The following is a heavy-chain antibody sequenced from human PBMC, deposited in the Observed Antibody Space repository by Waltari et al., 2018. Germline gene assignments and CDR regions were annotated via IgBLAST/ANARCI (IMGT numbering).Heavy chain of an antibody. Sequence: EVQLVESGGGLVQPGGSLRLSCAASGFTFSSHWMSCVRQAPGKGLEWVANIKQDGSEKYYVDSVKGRFTISRDNAKNSLYLQMNSLRAEDTAVYYCASRSGWDWSLFWGQGTMVTVSS. J-gene: IGHJ3*01. CDR3: ASRSGWDWSLF. V-gene: IGHV3-7*01. CDR1: GFTFSSHW. CDR2: IKQDGSEK. D-gene: IGHD6-19*01.